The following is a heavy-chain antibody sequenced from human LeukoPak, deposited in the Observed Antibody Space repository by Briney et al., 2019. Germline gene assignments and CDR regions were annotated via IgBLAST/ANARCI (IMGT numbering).Heavy chain of an antibody. J-gene: IGHJ2*01. CDR1: GYTFTGYY. Sequence: ASVKVSCKASGYTFTGYYMHWVRQAPGQGLEWMGWINPNSGGTNYAQKFQGRVTMTRDTSISTAYMELSRLRSDDTAVYYCARVTEHTAMVHWYFDLWGRGTLVTV. D-gene: IGHD5-18*01. CDR3: ARVTEHTAMVHWYFDL. V-gene: IGHV1-2*02. CDR2: INPNSGGT.